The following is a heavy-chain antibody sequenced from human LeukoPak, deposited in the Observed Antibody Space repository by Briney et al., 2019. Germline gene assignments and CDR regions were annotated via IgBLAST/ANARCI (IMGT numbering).Heavy chain of an antibody. D-gene: IGHD6-13*01. CDR2: INPNSGGT. J-gene: IGHJ4*02. CDR3: ARVDIAAAGTPPFDY. V-gene: IGHV1-2*02. Sequence: GASVKVSCKASGYTFTGYYMHWVRQAPGQGLEWMGWINPNSGGTNSAQKFQGRVTLTRDTSISTAYKEVSSLRSDDTAVYYCARVDIAAAGTPPFDYWGQGTLVTVSS. CDR1: GYTFTGYY.